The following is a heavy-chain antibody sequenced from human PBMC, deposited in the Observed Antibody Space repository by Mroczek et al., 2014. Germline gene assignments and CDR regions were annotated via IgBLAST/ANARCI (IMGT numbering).Heavy chain of an antibody. CDR1: GGSFSGYY. Sequence: QVQLQHGAAGLLKPSETLSLTCAVYGGSFSGYYWSWIRQPPGKGLEWIGEISHSGSTNYNPSLKSRVTISVDTSKNQFSLKLSSVTAADTAVYYCARGKYRSSGLYYGMDVWGQGTTVTVSS. CDR3: ARGKYRSSGLYYGMDV. J-gene: IGHJ6*02. V-gene: IGHV4-34*01. CDR2: ISHSGST. D-gene: IGHD6-19*01.